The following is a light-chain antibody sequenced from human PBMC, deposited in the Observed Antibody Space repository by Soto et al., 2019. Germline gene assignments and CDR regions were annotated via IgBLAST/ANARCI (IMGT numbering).Light chain of an antibody. J-gene: IGLJ1*01. V-gene: IGLV2-14*03. CDR2: DVT. Sequence: QSVLTQPASVSGSPGQSITISCTGTSSVVGGYNYVSWYQHHPGKAPKLMIYDVTYRPSGVSNRFSGSKSGNTASLTISGLQAEDEADYYCTSYTSSSTRVFGTGNKVTVL. CDR1: SSVVGGYNY. CDR3: TSYTSSSTRV.